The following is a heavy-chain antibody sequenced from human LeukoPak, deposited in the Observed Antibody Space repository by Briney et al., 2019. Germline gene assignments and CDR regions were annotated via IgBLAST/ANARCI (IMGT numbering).Heavy chain of an antibody. CDR3: VSFYETY. V-gene: IGHV3-74*01. CDR2: INSDGSWT. Sequence: GGSLRLSCAASGNYWMLWVRQVPGKGLVWVSHINSDGSWTSYADSVKGRFTISKDNAKNTVYLQMNSLRAEDTAVYYCVSFYETYWGRGTLVTVSS. CDR1: GNYW. J-gene: IGHJ4*02. D-gene: IGHD2/OR15-2a*01.